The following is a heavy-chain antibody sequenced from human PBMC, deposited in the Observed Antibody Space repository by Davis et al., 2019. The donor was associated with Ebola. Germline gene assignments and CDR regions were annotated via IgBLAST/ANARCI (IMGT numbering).Heavy chain of an antibody. CDR1: GFTFSNYA. Sequence: GESLKISCAASGFTFSNYAMRWVRQAPGKGLEWVSGISGSGATTYYADSVKGRFTISRDNSKNTLYLQMNSLRADDTALYYCAKGGARYFYHYYGMDVWGQGTTVTVSS. V-gene: IGHV3-23*01. D-gene: IGHD2/OR15-2a*01. J-gene: IGHJ6*02. CDR3: AKGGARYFYHYYGMDV. CDR2: ISGSGATT.